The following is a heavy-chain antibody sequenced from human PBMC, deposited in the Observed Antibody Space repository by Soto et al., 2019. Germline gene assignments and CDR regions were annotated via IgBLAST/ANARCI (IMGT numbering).Heavy chain of an antibody. V-gene: IGHV3-49*03. Sequence: GGSLRLSCTASGFTFGDYAMSWFRQAPGKGLEWVGFIRSKAYGGTTEYAASVKGRFTISRDDSKSIAYLQMNSLKTEDTAVYYCTRDGRGVVVPAAPDYWGQGTLVTVSS. CDR2: IRSKAYGGTT. J-gene: IGHJ4*02. CDR3: TRDGRGVVVPAAPDY. D-gene: IGHD2-2*01. CDR1: GFTFGDYA.